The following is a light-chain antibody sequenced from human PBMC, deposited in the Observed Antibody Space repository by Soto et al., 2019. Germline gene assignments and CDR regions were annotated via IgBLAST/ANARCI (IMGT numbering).Light chain of an antibody. J-gene: IGKJ4*01. Sequence: IVMTQSPATLSVCPGERATLSCRARQSVSSNLAWYPQKPGQAPRILIYGASTRATVIPARFSGSGSGTEFTHTISSLQSEDFEGLYWQQYNNWPPLTFGGGTKVEIK. V-gene: IGKV3-15*01. CDR3: QQYNNWPPLT. CDR2: GAS. CDR1: QSVSSN.